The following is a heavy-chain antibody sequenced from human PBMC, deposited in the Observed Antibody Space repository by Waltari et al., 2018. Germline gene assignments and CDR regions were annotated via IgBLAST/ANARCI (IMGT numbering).Heavy chain of an antibody. CDR3: ARNRGVDTIFGVGYGVPSEVDV. V-gene: IGHV4-38-2*01. CDR2: IYHSGST. CDR1: GYSISSGYY. D-gene: IGHD3-3*01. Sequence: QVQLQESGPGLVKPSETLSLTCAVSGYSISSGYYWGWIRQPPGKGLEWIGSIYHSGSTYYNPSLKSRVTISVDTFKNQFSLKLSSVTAADTAVYYCARNRGVDTIFGVGYGVPSEVDVWGKGTTVTVSS. J-gene: IGHJ6*04.